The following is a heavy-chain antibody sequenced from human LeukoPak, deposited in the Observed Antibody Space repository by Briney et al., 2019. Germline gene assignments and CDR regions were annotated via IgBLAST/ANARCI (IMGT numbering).Heavy chain of an antibody. V-gene: IGHV3-21*01. CDR2: ISSSSSYI. D-gene: IGHD1-26*01. Sequence: PGGSLRLSCAASGLTFSSYAMSWVRQAPGKGLEWVSSISSSSSYIYYADSVKGRFTISRDNAKNSLYLQMNSLRAEDTAVYYCARDQPSIVGAPKGNDAFDIWGQGTMVTVSS. J-gene: IGHJ3*02. CDR1: GLTFSSYA. CDR3: ARDQPSIVGAPKGNDAFDI.